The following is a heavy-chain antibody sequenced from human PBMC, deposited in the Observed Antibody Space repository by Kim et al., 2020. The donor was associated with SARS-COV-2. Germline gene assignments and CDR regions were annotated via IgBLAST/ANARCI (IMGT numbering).Heavy chain of an antibody. CDR1: GFTFSRYW. CDR2: INGEGRST. J-gene: IGHJ4*02. V-gene: IGHV3-74*01. Sequence: GGSLRLSCAASGFTFSRYWMHWVRQAPGKGLVWVSHINGEGRSTSYADSVKGRVTISRDNAKNTLYLQRNSLRAEDTAVYYCARGGSGSLDYWGQGTLVTVSS. D-gene: IGHD3-16*01. CDR3: ARGGSGSLDY.